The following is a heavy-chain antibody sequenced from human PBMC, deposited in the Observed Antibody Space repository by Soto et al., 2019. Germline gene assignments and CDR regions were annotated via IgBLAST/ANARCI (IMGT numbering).Heavy chain of an antibody. CDR2: ISYSGTT. CDR1: GGSISSAESY. CDR3: AKGGASSQWFAP. D-gene: IGHD2-15*01. Sequence: SETLSLTCSVSGGSISSAESYWSWIRQHPGKGPEWIAFISYSGTTSYNPSLRIRVTISADTSKNQVSLNLTSVTAADTAVDFCAKGGASSQWFAPGGRGPLVTVSS. V-gene: IGHV4-31*03. J-gene: IGHJ5*02.